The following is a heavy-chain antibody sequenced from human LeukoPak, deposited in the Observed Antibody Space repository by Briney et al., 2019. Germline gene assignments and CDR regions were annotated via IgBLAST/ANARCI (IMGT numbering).Heavy chain of an antibody. CDR2: ISSSSSYI. CDR1: GFTLSSYS. V-gene: IGHV3-21*01. J-gene: IGHJ4*02. Sequence: GGSLRLSCAASGFTLSSYSMNWVRQAPGHGLEWVSSISSSSSYIYYADSVKGRFTISRDNTKNSLYLQMNSLRAEDTAVYYCARDYYDSSGVFDYWGQGTLVTVSS. CDR3: ARDYYDSSGVFDY. D-gene: IGHD3-22*01.